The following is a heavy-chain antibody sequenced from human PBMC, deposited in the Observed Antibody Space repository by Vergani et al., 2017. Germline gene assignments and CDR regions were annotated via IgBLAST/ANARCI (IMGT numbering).Heavy chain of an antibody. CDR1: GGTFSRFA. D-gene: IGHD2-2*01. CDR3: AIRNMPRYHLDS. V-gene: IGHV1-69*13. Sequence: QVHLVQSGAEVKKPGSSVKVSCRASGGTFSRFAISWVRQAPGQGLEWIGRLIPVFGMLNHGQRFEGRVTISADEATSTAYMELTNLRSHDTAVYYCAIRNMPRYHLDSWGPGTLVTVSS. J-gene: IGHJ4*02. CDR2: LIPVFGML.